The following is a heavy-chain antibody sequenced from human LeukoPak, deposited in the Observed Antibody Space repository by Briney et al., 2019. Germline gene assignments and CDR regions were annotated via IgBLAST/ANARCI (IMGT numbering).Heavy chain of an antibody. D-gene: IGHD1-26*01. V-gene: IGHV4-39*01. Sequence: SETLSLTCSVSGGSISSSFYYWGWIRQPPGKGLEWIGSIYYDNGSTYYNPSLKSRVTISVDTSKNQFSLKLSSVTAADTAVYYCARARLVPRGDAFDIWGQGTMVTVSS. J-gene: IGHJ3*02. CDR1: GGSISSSFYY. CDR3: ARARLVPRGDAFDI. CDR2: IYYDNGST.